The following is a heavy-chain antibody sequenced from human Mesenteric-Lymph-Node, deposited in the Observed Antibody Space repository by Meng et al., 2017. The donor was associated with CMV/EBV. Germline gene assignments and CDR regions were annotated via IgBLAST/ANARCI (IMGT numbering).Heavy chain of an antibody. J-gene: IGHJ4*02. D-gene: IGHD4-17*01. CDR2: ISGSGGST. Sequence: GGSLRLSCAASGFTFSSYAMSWVRQAPGKGLEWVSAISGSGGSTYYADSVKGRFTISRDNSKNTLYLQMNSLRAEDTAVYYCARPDGLGPFTYWGQGTLVTVSS. CDR3: ARPDGLGPFTY. V-gene: IGHV3-23*01. CDR1: GFTFSSYA.